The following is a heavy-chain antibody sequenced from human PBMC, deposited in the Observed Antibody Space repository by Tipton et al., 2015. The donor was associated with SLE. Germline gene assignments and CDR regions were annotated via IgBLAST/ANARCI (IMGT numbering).Heavy chain of an antibody. Sequence: TLSLTCTVSGGSISSADYYWSWIRQHPGKGLEWIGYIYYTLSAYYNPSLKSRASISADASKNHFSLKLNSVTAADTAVYYCARGVNGAYDGSFDYWGQGTLVTVSS. CDR1: GGSISSADYY. CDR2: IYYTLSA. J-gene: IGHJ4*02. CDR3: ARGVNGAYDGSFDY. V-gene: IGHV4-30-4*08. D-gene: IGHD3-10*01.